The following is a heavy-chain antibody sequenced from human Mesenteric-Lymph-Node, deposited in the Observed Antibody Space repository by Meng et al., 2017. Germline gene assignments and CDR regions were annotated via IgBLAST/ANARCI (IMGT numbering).Heavy chain of an antibody. Sequence: QVQLVESGGGVVQPGRSLRLSCAASGFTFSDYAMHWVRQAPGKGLEWVAVISYDGNKKYYAESMKGRFTVSRDDSKNTLYLQMNSLRGEDTAVYYCARDDDYANYSLDYWGQGTLVTVSS. V-gene: IGHV3-30-3*01. CDR3: ARDDDYANYSLDY. J-gene: IGHJ4*02. D-gene: IGHD4-11*01. CDR2: ISYDGNKK. CDR1: GFTFSDYA.